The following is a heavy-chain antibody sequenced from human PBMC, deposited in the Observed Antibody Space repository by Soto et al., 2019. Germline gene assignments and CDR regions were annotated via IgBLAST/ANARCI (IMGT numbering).Heavy chain of an antibody. D-gene: IGHD2-15*01. J-gene: IGHJ4*02. CDR2: IYYSGST. Sequence: SETLSLTCTVSGGSISSSSYYWGWIRQPPGKGLEWIGSIYYSGSTYYNPSLKSRVTISVDTSKNQFSLKLSSVTAADTAVYYCARTVNLYCSGGSCYSGSTWGDYWGQGTLVTVSS. V-gene: IGHV4-39*01. CDR1: GGSISSSSYY. CDR3: ARTVNLYCSGGSCYSGSTWGDY.